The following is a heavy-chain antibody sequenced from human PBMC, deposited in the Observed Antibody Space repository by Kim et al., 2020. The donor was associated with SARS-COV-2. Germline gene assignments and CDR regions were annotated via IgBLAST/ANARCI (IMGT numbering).Heavy chain of an antibody. V-gene: IGHV3-30*02. D-gene: IGHD3-22*01. Sequence: RFTISRDNSKNTLYLQMNSLRAEDTAVYYCAKVASVGSSGYYYYYYYMDVWGKGTTVTVSS. CDR3: AKVASVGSSGYYYYYYYMDV. J-gene: IGHJ6*03.